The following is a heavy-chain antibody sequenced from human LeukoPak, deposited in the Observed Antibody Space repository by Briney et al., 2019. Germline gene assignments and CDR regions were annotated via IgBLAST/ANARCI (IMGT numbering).Heavy chain of an antibody. V-gene: IGHV4-61*02. J-gene: IGHJ4*02. CDR2: IYTSGST. D-gene: IGHD3-22*01. CDR1: GGSISSGSYY. Sequence: TPSETLSLTCTVSGGSISSGSYYWSWIRQPAGKGLEWIGRIYTSGSTNYNPSLKSRVTISLDTSENHFSLKLSSVTAADTAVYYCARVTTGGYHNYWGQGTLVTVSS. CDR3: ARVTTGGYHNY.